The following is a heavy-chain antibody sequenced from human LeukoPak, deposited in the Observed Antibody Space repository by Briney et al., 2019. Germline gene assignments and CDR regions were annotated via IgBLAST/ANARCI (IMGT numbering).Heavy chain of an antibody. Sequence: PGGSLRLSCAASGFTFSSYAMHWVRQAPGKGREWVAVISYDRSNKYYADSVKGRFTISRDNSKNTLYLQMNRLRAEDTDVYYFARVHSVVTKTVDYWGQGTLVTVSS. V-gene: IGHV3-30*04. D-gene: IGHD4-23*01. CDR3: ARVHSVVTKTVDY. CDR2: ISYDRSNK. CDR1: GFTFSSYA. J-gene: IGHJ4*02.